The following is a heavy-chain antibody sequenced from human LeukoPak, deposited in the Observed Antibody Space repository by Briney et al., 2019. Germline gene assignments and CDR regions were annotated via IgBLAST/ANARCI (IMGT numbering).Heavy chain of an antibody. CDR2: ISGSGGST. J-gene: IGHJ4*02. V-gene: IGHV3-23*01. CDR1: GFTFSSYA. Sequence: GGSLRLSCAASGFTFSSYAMSWVRQAPGKGLEWVSAISGSGGSTYYADSVKGRFTISRDNSKNTLYLQMNSLRAEDTAVYYCAKDQVKLTMMVVVTKLRKGCLDYWGQGTLVTVSS. CDR3: AKDQVKLTMMVVVTKLRKGCLDY. D-gene: IGHD3-22*01.